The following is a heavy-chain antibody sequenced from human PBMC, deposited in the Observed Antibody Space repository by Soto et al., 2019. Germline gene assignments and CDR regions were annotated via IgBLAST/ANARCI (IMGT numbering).Heavy chain of an antibody. V-gene: IGHV1-18*01. CDR1: GYTFTSYC. CDR3: ASNYLYYYGSGNTNYYGMDV. J-gene: IGHJ6*02. Sequence: ASVKVSCKASGYTFTSYCFSWVRQAPGQGLEWMGWISAYNGNTNYAQKLQGRVTMTTDTSTSTAYMELRSLRSDDTAVYYCASNYLYYYGSGNTNYYGMDVWGQGTTVTVSS. D-gene: IGHD3-10*01. CDR2: ISAYNGNT.